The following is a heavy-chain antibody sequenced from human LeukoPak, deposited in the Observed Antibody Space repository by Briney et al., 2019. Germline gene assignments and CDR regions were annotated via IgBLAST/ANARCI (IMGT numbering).Heavy chain of an antibody. Sequence: PGGSLRLSCAASGFTFSSYAMSWVRQAPGKGLEWVSAISGSGGSTYYADSVKGRFTISRDSSKNTLYLQMNSLRAEDTAVYYCAKDRFSGRAPSDYWGQGTLVTVSS. D-gene: IGHD1-26*01. CDR3: AKDRFSGRAPSDY. CDR2: ISGSGGST. CDR1: GFTFSSYA. J-gene: IGHJ4*02. V-gene: IGHV3-23*01.